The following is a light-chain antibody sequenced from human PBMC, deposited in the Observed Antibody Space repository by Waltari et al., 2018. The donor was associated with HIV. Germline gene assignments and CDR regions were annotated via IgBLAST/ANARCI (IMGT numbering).Light chain of an antibody. J-gene: IGKJ2*01. CDR2: GAS. V-gene: IGKV1-39*01. CDR3: QQSYSVPYT. Sequence: DIQMTQSPPSLPASVGDRVSITCRASQTVTSYLNWYQQRPGKAPKLLIYGASTLQSGVPSRFNGSGSAADYTLTISSLQPEDFATYYCQQSYSVPYTFGPGTNLEIK. CDR1: QTVTSY.